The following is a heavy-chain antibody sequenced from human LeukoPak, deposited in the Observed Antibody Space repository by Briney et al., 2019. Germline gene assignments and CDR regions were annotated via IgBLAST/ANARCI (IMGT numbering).Heavy chain of an antibody. J-gene: IGHJ4*02. Sequence: GGSLRLSCAASGFTFSSYEMNWVRQAPGKGLEWASYISSSGSTIYYADSVKGRFTISRDNAKNSLYLQMDSLRAEDTAVYYCARDYCSSTSCYDYWGQGTLVTVSS. CDR2: ISSSGSTI. CDR3: ARDYCSSTSCYDY. CDR1: GFTFSSYE. V-gene: IGHV3-48*03. D-gene: IGHD2-2*01.